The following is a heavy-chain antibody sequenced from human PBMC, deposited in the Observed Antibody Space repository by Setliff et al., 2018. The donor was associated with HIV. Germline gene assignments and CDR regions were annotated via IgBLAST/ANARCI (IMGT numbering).Heavy chain of an antibody. J-gene: IGHJ3*02. V-gene: IGHV3-66*01. Sequence: TFSSYAMSWVRQAPGKGLEWVSVIYSGGSTYYADSVKGRFTISRDNSKNTLYLQMNSLRAEDTAVYYCARNYDSSGPDAFDIWGQGTMVTVSS. CDR1: TFSSYA. D-gene: IGHD3-22*01. CDR2: IYSGGST. CDR3: ARNYDSSGPDAFDI.